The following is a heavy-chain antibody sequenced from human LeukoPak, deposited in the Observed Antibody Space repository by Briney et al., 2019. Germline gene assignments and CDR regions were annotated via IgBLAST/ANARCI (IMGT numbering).Heavy chain of an antibody. Sequence: GGSLRLSCAASGFTFSGYGMSWVRQAPGKGLEWVSRIHSDGSITSYADSVKGRFTVSRDNAKNTLYLQMNSLRAEDTAVYYCARDRGSSGYDFTDFDYWGQGTLVTVSS. J-gene: IGHJ4*02. V-gene: IGHV3-74*01. CDR1: GFTFSGYG. D-gene: IGHD3-22*01. CDR2: IHSDGSIT. CDR3: ARDRGSSGYDFTDFDY.